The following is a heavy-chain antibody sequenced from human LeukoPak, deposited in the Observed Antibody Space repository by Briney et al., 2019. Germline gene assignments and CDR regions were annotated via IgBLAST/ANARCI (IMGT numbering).Heavy chain of an antibody. CDR2: ISGSGGST. CDR1: GFTFSSYA. Sequence: PGGSLRLSCAASGFTFSSYAMSWVRQAPGKGLEGVSAISGSGGSTYYADSVKCRFTISRDNSKNTLYLQMNSLRAEDTAVYYCAKVSRGVTAADFDPWGQGTLVTVSS. V-gene: IGHV3-23*01. D-gene: IGHD3-10*01. CDR3: AKVSRGVTAADFDP. J-gene: IGHJ5*02.